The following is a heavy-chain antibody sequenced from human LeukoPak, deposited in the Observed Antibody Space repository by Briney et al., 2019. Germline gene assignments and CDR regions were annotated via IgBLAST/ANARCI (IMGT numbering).Heavy chain of an antibody. CDR2: LNSDGSST. D-gene: IGHD1-26*01. J-gene: IGHJ4*02. V-gene: IGHV3-74*01. Sequence: PGGSLRLSCAASGFTFTSFWMHWVRQAPGKGLVWVSRLNSDGSSTSYADSVKGRFTISRDNSKSTLYLQMNSLTAEDTAVYYCARGGYSGTYFFDYWGQGTPVTVSS. CDR3: ARGGYSGTYFFDY. CDR1: GFTFTSFW.